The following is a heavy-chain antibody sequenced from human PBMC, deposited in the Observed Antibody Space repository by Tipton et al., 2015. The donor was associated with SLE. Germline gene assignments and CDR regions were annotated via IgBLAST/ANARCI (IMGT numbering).Heavy chain of an antibody. CDR2: IYYSGST. Sequence: TLSLTCTVSGGSISSHYWSWIRQPPGKGLEWIGYIYYSGSTNYNPSLKSRVTISVDTSKNQFSLKLTSVTATDTAVYYCVRDPRSLQWYFDYWGKGLLVSVSS. V-gene: IGHV4-59*11. J-gene: IGHJ4*02. CDR3: VRDPRSLQWYFDY. CDR1: GGSISSHY. D-gene: IGHD3-3*01.